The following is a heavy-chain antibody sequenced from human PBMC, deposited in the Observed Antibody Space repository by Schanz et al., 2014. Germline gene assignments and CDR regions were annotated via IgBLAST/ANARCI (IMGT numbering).Heavy chain of an antibody. J-gene: IGHJ4*02. D-gene: IGHD4-17*01. CDR3: AIHYGDRPL. Sequence: VQLVESGGGLVQPGGSLRLSCTASGFPFSDYFMAWIRQPPGRGLEWVSYIGNGGVTIYYADSVKGRFTISRDNSKNSLYLQMNSLRAEDTAVYYCAIHYGDRPLWGQGTLIAVSS. V-gene: IGHV3-11*01. CDR1: GFPFSDYF. CDR2: IGNGGVTI.